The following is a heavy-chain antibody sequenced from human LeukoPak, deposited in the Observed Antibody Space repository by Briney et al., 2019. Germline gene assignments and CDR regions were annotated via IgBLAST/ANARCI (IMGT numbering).Heavy chain of an antibody. CDR2: IWYDGSNK. V-gene: IGHV3-33*01. CDR1: GFTLSSYG. Sequence: GGSLRLSCAASGFTLSSYGMHWVRQAPGKGLEWVAVIWYDGSNKYYADSVKGRFTISRDNSKNTLYLQMNSLRAEDTAVYYCARDNTAKSVAFDIWGQGTMVTVSS. J-gene: IGHJ3*02. D-gene: IGHD2-2*02. CDR3: ARDNTAKSVAFDI.